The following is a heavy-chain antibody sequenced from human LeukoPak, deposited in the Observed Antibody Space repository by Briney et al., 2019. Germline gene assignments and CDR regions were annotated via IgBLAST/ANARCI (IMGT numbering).Heavy chain of an antibody. Sequence: PSETLSLTCTVSGYSISSGYYWGWIRQPPGEGLEWIGSIYHSGSTYYNPSLKSRVTISVDTSKNQFSLKLSSVTAADTAVYYCARDDTGTTYFVWFDPWGQGTLVTVSS. D-gene: IGHD1-1*01. V-gene: IGHV4-38-2*02. CDR1: GYSISSGYY. J-gene: IGHJ5*02. CDR2: IYHSGST. CDR3: ARDDTGTTYFVWFDP.